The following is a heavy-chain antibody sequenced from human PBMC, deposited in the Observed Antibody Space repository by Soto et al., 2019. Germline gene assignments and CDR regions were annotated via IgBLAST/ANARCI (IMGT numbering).Heavy chain of an antibody. V-gene: IGHV4-30-4*01. CDR3: AIDATNYYGTEV. CDR1: GGSISSDDYY. J-gene: IGHJ6*02. CDR2: ISYSGST. Sequence: QVQLQESGPGLVKPSQTLSLTCSISGGSISSDDYYWSWFRQPPGKGLEWIGYISYSGSTYYNPSLKSRMTISVDTSKTQFSLILSSVTAADTAVFYCAIDATNYYGTEVWGQGTTVTVSS.